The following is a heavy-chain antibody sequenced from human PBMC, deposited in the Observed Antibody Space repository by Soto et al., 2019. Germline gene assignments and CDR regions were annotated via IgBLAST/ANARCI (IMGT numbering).Heavy chain of an antibody. V-gene: IGHV4-4*02. CDR2: IYHSGST. D-gene: IGHD5-18*01. Sequence: QVQLQESGPGLVKPSGTLSLTCAVSGGSISSSNWWSWVRQPPGKGLEWIGEIYHSGSTNYNPSLKSRVTISLDKSKNQFSLKLSSVTAADTAVYYCARGSMVDTAMVYYGMDVWGQGTTVTVSS. CDR3: ARGSMVDTAMVYYGMDV. J-gene: IGHJ6*02. CDR1: GGSISSSNW.